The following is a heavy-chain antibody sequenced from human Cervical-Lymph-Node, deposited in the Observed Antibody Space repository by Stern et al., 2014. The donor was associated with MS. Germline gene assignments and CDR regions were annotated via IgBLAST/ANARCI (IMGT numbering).Heavy chain of an antibody. D-gene: IGHD3-3*01. CDR1: GFTFRNYL. Sequence: EVQLVESGGGLVQPGWSLRLSCAASGFTFRNYLMHWVRQAPGKGLEWVARIRVDSSNTRYADSVKGRFTISRDDAKDTLYLQMDSLRDEDTALYYCATDLEWLLFENWGQGTLVVVSS. V-gene: IGHV3-74*01. CDR2: IRVDSSNT. J-gene: IGHJ4*02. CDR3: ATDLEWLLFEN.